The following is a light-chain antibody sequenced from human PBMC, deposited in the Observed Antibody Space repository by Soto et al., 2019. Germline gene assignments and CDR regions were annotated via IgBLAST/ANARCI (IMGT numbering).Light chain of an antibody. CDR2: DVS. J-gene: IGLJ2*01. CDR1: SSDVGDYNY. Sequence: QSALTQPRSVSGSPGQSVTISCTGTSSDVGDYNYVSWYQQHPGKAPRLMIYDVSKRPSGVPDRFSGSKSGNTASLSISGLQAEDEADYYCSSAGRYTYVVFGGGTKLTVL. CDR3: CSSAGRYTYVV. V-gene: IGLV2-11*01.